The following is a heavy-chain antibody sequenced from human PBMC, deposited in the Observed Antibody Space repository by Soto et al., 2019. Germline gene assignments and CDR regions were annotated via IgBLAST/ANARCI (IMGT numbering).Heavy chain of an antibody. V-gene: IGHV1-69*13. Sequence: ASVKVSCKASGGTFSSYAISWVRQAPGQGLEWMGGIIPIFGTANYAQKFQGRVTITADESTSTAYMELSSLRSEDTAVYYCATPGIDSSGSPFDYCGQGTLVTVSS. J-gene: IGHJ4*02. CDR3: ATPGIDSSGSPFDY. D-gene: IGHD3-22*01. CDR2: IIPIFGTA. CDR1: GGTFSSYA.